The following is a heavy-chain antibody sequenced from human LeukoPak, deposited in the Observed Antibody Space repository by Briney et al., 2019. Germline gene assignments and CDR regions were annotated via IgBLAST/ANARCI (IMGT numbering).Heavy chain of an antibody. CDR1: GYTFTGYF. V-gene: IGHV1-2*02. CDR2: INLNSGGT. Sequence: ASVKVSCKASGYTFTGYFIHWVRQAPGQGLEYMGWINLNSGGTNYARNLQGRVTMTWDTSITTAYMELSRLRSDDTAVYYCARAIPSPPEDFDYWGQGTLVTVSS. J-gene: IGHJ4*02. CDR3: ARAIPSPPEDFDY.